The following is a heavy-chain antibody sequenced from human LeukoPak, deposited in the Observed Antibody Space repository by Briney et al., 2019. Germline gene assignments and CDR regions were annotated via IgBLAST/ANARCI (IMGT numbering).Heavy chain of an antibody. J-gene: IGHJ4*02. CDR3: ARPYSSSWYLLGD. CDR1: GYTFTGYY. CDR2: INPNSGGT. D-gene: IGHD6-13*01. Sequence: ASVKVSCKASGYTFTGYYMHWVRQAPGQGLEWMGWINPNSGGTNYAQKFQGRVTMTRDTSISTAYMELSRLRSDDTAVYYCARPYSSSWYLLGDWGQGTRVTVSS. V-gene: IGHV1-2*02.